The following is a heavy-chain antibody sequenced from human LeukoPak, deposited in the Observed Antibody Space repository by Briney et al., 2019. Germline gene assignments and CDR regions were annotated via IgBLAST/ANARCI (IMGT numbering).Heavy chain of an antibody. Sequence: PGGSLRLSCAASGFTVSSNYMNWVRQAPGKGLEWGSVLYSGGTTYYADSVKGRFTVSRDNSKNTLYLQMNSLRAEDTAVYYCAKAPSIAAAGTFDYWGQGTLVTVSS. CDR1: GFTVSSNY. CDR2: LYSGGTT. CDR3: AKAPSIAAAGTFDY. V-gene: IGHV3-66*01. J-gene: IGHJ4*02. D-gene: IGHD6-13*01.